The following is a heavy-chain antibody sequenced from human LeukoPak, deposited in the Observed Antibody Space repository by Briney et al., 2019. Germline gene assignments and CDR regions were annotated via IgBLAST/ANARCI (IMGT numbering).Heavy chain of an antibody. CDR3: ALTGILTGQVTPFGMDV. CDR1: GDSISSTNYY. CDR2: IYYSGST. J-gene: IGHJ6*04. D-gene: IGHD3-9*01. Sequence: PSETLSLTCTVSGDSISSTNYYWGWIRQPPGKGLEWIGSIYYSGSTYYNPSLESRVTISVDTSKNPFSLKLSSVTAADTAVYYCALTGILTGQVTPFGMDVWGKGTTVTISS. V-gene: IGHV4-39*01.